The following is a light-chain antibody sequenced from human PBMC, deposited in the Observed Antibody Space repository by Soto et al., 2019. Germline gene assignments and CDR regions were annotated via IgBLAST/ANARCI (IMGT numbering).Light chain of an antibody. V-gene: IGKV3-11*01. CDR2: DAS. Sequence: EIVLTQSPATLSLSPGERATLSCRASQRVSSYLAWYQQKPGQAPRLLIYDASNRATGIPARFSGSGSGTDFTLTISSLEPEDFAIYFCQQRSTRPLTFGGGTKVEIK. J-gene: IGKJ4*01. CDR3: QQRSTRPLT. CDR1: QRVSSY.